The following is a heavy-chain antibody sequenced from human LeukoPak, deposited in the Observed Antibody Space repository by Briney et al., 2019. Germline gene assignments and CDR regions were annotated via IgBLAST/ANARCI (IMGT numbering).Heavy chain of an antibody. CDR1: GGSISSSSYY. Sequence: SETLSLTCTVSGGSISSSSYYWGWIRQPPGKGLEWIGSIYYSGSTYYNPSLKSRVTISVDTSKNQFSLKLSSVTAADTAVYYCARNRLGWFDPWGQGTLVTVSS. D-gene: IGHD3-9*01. CDR2: IYYSGST. V-gene: IGHV4-39*07. CDR3: ARNRLGWFDP. J-gene: IGHJ5*02.